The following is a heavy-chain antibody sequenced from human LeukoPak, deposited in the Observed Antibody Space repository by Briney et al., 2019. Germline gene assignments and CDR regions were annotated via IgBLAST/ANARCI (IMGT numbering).Heavy chain of an antibody. CDR1: GFTFSNAW. D-gene: IGHD5-12*01. J-gene: IGHJ4*02. CDR3: TTVGGDWDIAGIDY. CDR2: IKSKTDGGTT. Sequence: GGSLRLSCGASGFTFSNAWMSWVRQAPGKGLEWVGRIKSKTDGGTTDYAAPVKGRFTISRDDSKNTLYLQMNSLKTEDTAVYYCTTVGGDWDIAGIDYWGQGTLVTVSS. V-gene: IGHV3-15*01.